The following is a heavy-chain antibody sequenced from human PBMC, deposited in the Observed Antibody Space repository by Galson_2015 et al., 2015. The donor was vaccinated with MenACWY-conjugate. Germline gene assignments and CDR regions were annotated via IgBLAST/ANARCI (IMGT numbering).Heavy chain of an antibody. CDR2: TYYRSQWHY. CDR1: GDSVSSPSAA. J-gene: IGHJ5*02. CDR3: EIEGPSRYHSDYFCCAS. V-gene: IGHV6-1*01. Sequence: CAISGDSVSSPSAAWNWIRQSPSRGFEWLGRTYYRSQWHYDYAVSGKGRMTIHPATSKNEISLQWHSVTPEDTAVYYCEIEGPSRYHSDYFCCASWGQGTLVTVSS. D-gene: IGHD3-22*01.